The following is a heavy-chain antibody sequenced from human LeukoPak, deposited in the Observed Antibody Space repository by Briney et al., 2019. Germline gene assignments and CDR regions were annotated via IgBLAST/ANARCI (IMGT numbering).Heavy chain of an antibody. V-gene: IGHV3-23*01. CDR3: ARRAGAYSHPYDY. CDR1: GFTFSSYA. D-gene: IGHD4/OR15-4a*01. J-gene: IGHJ4*02. CDR2: ISGSGDST. Sequence: GGSLRLSCAASGFTFSSYAMSWVRQAPGKGLDWVSAISGSGDSTYYADSVKGRFTISRDNSKNTLYLQMNSLRAEDTAVYYCARRAGAYSHPYDYWGQGTLVTVSS.